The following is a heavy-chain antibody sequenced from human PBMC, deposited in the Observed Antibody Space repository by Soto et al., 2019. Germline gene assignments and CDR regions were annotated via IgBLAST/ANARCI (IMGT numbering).Heavy chain of an antibody. Sequence: KGAGEAMTSPYFNFVRRVLGQGNEWMGWMNPNSGNTGYAQKFQGRVTMTRNTSISTAYMELSSLRSEDTAVCYCDRGHMHYFWGQGSLVTVSS. CDR1: GEAMTSPY. V-gene: IGHV1-8*01. CDR3: DRGHMHYF. J-gene: IGHJ4*02. D-gene: IGHD2-2*01. CDR2: MNPNSGNT.